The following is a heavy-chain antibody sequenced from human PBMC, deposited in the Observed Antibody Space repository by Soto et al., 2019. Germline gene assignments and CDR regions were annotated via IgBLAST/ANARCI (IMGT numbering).Heavy chain of an antibody. CDR3: ARDRDEVIVGAEDYYYGMDV. Sequence: ASVKVSCKASGYTFTSYAMHWVRQAPGQRLEWMGWINAGNGNTKYSQKFQGRVTITRDTSASTAYMELSSLRSEDTAVYYCARDRDEVIVGAEDYYYGMDVWGQGTTVTVSS. CDR2: INAGNGNT. J-gene: IGHJ6*02. V-gene: IGHV1-3*01. CDR1: GYTFTSYA. D-gene: IGHD1-26*01.